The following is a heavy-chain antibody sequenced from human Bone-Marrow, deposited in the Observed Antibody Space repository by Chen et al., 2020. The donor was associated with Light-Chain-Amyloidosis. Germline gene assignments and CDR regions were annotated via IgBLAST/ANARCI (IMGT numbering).Heavy chain of an antibody. CDR3: ARESSVAAPYYLDY. V-gene: IGHV3-7*01. CDR1: GLTFGRYF. CDR2: IREDGNEK. Sequence: EVRLVESGGGLVQPGGSLRLSFAASGLTFGRYFMSWVRQAPGKGLEWVANIREDGNEKYYVQSVKGRFTISRDNAKNAVYLQMHSLGAEDSAIYFCARESSVAAPYYLDYWGQGIRVTVSA. D-gene: IGHD6-25*01. J-gene: IGHJ4*02.